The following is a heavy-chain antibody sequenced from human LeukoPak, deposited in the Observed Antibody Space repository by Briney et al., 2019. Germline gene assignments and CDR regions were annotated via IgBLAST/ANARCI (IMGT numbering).Heavy chain of an antibody. Sequence: ASVTVSCKASGYTFTSYDINWMRHATGQGLEWMGWMNPNSGNTGYAQKFQCRVTMTRNTSISTAYMELSSLRSEDTAVYYCASGRAHAGINDCYGMDVCGQGRTVTVS. D-gene: IGHD2-8*01. CDR1: GYTFTSYD. V-gene: IGHV1-8*01. J-gene: IGHJ6*02. CDR3: ASGRAHAGINDCYGMDV. CDR2: MNPNSGNT.